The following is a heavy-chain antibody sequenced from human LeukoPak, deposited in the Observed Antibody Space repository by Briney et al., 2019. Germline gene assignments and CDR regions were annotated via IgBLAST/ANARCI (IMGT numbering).Heavy chain of an antibody. D-gene: IGHD6-19*01. J-gene: IGHJ6*03. Sequence: KPSETLSLTCTVSGDSMSRYYWSWIRQTPGKGLEWIGYIYYSGSTNYNPSLKSRITISVDTSKNQFSLKLSSVTAADTAVYYCARAPAGPPYSYMDVWGKGTTVTVSS. CDR2: IYYSGST. CDR1: GDSMSRYY. CDR3: ARAPAGPPYSYMDV. V-gene: IGHV4-59*01.